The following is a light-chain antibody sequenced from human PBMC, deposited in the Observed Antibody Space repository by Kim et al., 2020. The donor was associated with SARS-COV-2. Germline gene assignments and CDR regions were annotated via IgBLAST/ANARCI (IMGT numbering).Light chain of an antibody. CDR1: NNESKI. V-gene: IGLV1-44*01. Sequence: PAQGHTTTWTESNNESKIRNGDRQQPEPAPKLLVHSDDERPSGVPDRFSGSKSSTAATLAISGLQSDDEAVYYCAAWDDSLSGSLIFGGGTKVTVL. CDR3: AAWDDSLSGSLI. CDR2: SDD. J-gene: IGLJ2*01.